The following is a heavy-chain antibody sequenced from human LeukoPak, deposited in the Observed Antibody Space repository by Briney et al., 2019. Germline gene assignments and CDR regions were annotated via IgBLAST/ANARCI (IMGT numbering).Heavy chain of an antibody. D-gene: IGHD3-22*01. V-gene: IGHV6-1*01. J-gene: IGHJ4*02. Sequence: SQTLSLTCAISGDSVSSNSAAWNWLRQSPSRGLDWLGSTYYRSKWYNDYAVSVKSRITINPDTSKNQFSLQLNSVTPEDTAVYYCARNAPYYDKDYYFDYWGQGTLVTVSS. CDR3: ARNAPYYDKDYYFDY. CDR1: GDSVSSNSAA. CDR2: TYYRSKWYN.